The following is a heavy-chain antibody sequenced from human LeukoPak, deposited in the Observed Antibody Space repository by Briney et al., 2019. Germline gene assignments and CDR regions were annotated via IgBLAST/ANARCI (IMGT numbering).Heavy chain of an antibody. D-gene: IGHD1-26*01. CDR3: AREEVGRYFPTD. V-gene: IGHV4-39*07. CDR2: VYYSGST. CDR1: GGSISSNSYS. J-gene: IGHJ6*02. Sequence: PSETLSLTCTVSGGSISSNSYSWGWIRQPPGKGLEWIGSVYYSGSTYYNPSLKSRVTISVDTSKNQFSLKLSSVTAADTAVYYCAREEVGRYFPTDWGQGTTVTVSS.